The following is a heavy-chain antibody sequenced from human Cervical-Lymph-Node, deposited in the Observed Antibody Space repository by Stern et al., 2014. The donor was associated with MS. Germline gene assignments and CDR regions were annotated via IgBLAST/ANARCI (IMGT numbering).Heavy chain of an antibody. CDR2: INPNSGGT. CDR3: ARGGGYSYSTLDY. CDR1: AYTITDYY. Sequence: VQLVQSGAEVKNPGASVKVSCKASAYTITDYYTHWVRQAPGHGLEWMGWINPNSGGTYSAQKFQGRLTMTRDTSISTAYMELSSLRSDDTAVYYCARGGGYSYSTLDYWGQGTQVTVSS. V-gene: IGHV1-2*02. J-gene: IGHJ4*02. D-gene: IGHD3-10*01.